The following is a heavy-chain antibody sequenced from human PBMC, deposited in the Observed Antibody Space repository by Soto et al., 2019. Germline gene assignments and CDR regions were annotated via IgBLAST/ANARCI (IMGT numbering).Heavy chain of an antibody. J-gene: IGHJ6*03. V-gene: IGHV4-59*12. CDR1: GGSISIYY. CDR2: IYYSGST. D-gene: IGHD3-16*01. Sequence: PSDTLSLTCTVSGGSISIYYWSWIRQPPGKGLEWIGYIYYSGSTNYNPSLKSRVTISVDTSKNQFSLKLSSVTAADTAVYYCARGGYYMDVWGKGTTVTVSS. CDR3: ARGGYYMDV.